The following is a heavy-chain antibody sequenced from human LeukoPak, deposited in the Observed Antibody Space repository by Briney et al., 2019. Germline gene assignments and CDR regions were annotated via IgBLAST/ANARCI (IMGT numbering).Heavy chain of an antibody. CDR2: IYTSGST. D-gene: IGHD3-10*01. Sequence: SETLSLTCTVPGGSISSYYWSWIRQPAGKGLEWIGRIYTSGSTNYNPSLKSRVTMSVDTSKNQFSLKLSSVTAADTAVYYCARDAGPGYYYYMDVWGKGTTVTVSS. J-gene: IGHJ6*03. CDR3: ARDAGPGYYYYMDV. CDR1: GGSISSYY. V-gene: IGHV4-4*07.